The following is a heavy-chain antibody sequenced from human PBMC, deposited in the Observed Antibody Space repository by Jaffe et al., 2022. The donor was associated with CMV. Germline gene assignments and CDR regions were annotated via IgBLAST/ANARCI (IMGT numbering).Heavy chain of an antibody. D-gene: IGHD2-15*01. CDR2: IIPIFGTA. CDR1: GGTFSSYA. V-gene: IGHV1-69*01. J-gene: IGHJ3*02. CDR3: ARLPCSGGSCYWRDAFDI. Sequence: QVQLVQSGAEVKKPGSSVKVSCKASGGTFSSYAISWVRQAPGQGLEWMGGIIPIFGTANYAQKFQGRVTITADESTSTAYMELSSLRSEDTAVYYCARLPCSGGSCYWRDAFDIWGQGTMVTVSS.